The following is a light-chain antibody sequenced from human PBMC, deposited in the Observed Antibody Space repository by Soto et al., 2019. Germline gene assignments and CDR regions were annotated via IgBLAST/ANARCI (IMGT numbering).Light chain of an antibody. CDR2: GAS. V-gene: IGKV3-15*01. CDR3: QQYGSSGT. CDR1: QGVSRK. J-gene: IGKJ1*01. Sequence: DIVMTQSPATLSVAPGERVTFSCRASQGVSRKLAWYQHKPGQAPRLLISGASTGATGIPARFSGSGSGTDFTLTINSLQSEDFAVYYCQQYGSSGTFGQGTKVDIK.